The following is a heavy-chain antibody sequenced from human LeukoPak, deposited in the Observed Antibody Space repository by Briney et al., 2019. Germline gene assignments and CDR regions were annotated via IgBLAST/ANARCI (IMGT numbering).Heavy chain of an antibody. CDR1: GGSISSSSYY. CDR2: IYYSGTT. D-gene: IGHD6-19*01. V-gene: IGHV4-39*01. Sequence: SETLSLTCTVSGGSISSSSYYWGWIRPPPGKGLEWIGSIYYSGTTYYNPSLKSRVTISVDTSKNQFSLKLSSVTAAGTAVYYCCSWVYSSGWYQDYWGEGTLVTVSS. J-gene: IGHJ4*02. CDR3: CSWVYSSGWYQDY.